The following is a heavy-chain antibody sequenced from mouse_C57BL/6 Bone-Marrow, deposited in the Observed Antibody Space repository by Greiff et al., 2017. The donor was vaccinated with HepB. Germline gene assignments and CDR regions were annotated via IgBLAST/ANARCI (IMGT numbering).Heavy chain of an antibody. CDR3: TNYSKLYYAMDY. CDR2: IRLKSDNYAT. J-gene: IGHJ4*01. D-gene: IGHD2-5*01. CDR1: GFTFSNYW. Sequence: DVKLQESGGGLVQPGGSMKLSCVASGFTFSNYWMNWVRQSPEKGLEWVAQIRLKSDNYATHYAESVKGRFTISREDSKSSVYLQMNNLRAEDTGIYYCTNYSKLYYAMDYWGQGTSVTVSS. V-gene: IGHV6-3*01.